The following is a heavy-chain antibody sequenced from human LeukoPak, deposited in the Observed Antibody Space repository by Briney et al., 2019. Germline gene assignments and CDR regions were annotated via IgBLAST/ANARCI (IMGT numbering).Heavy chain of an antibody. J-gene: IGHJ4*02. D-gene: IGHD3-10*01. CDR2: INPNSGGT. V-gene: IGHV1-2*02. CDR1: GYTFTDYY. CDR3: ARDLRYYGSGSYPMVDY. Sequence: ASVKVSCKASGYTFTDYYMHWVRQAPGQGLEWMGWINPNSGGTNYAQKFQGRVTMTRDTSISTAYMELSRLRSDDTAVYYCARDLRYYGSGSYPMVDYWGQGTLVTVSS.